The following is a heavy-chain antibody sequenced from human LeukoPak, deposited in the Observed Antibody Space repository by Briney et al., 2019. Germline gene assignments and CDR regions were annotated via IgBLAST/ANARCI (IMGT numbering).Heavy chain of an antibody. V-gene: IGHV3-7*02. CDR2: IKQDISEM. J-gene: IGHJ4*02. Sequence: GVSLRLSCAASEFTISTYWMSWDRQAQGKGLESLANIKQDISEMYYVDSVKGRFTIYRDNAKKSLYLQMNSLRPEDTAVYYCTRARYCTSCNCYLDYWGQGTLVTVYS. D-gene: IGHD2-8*01. CDR1: EFTISTYW. CDR3: TRARYCTSCNCYLDY.